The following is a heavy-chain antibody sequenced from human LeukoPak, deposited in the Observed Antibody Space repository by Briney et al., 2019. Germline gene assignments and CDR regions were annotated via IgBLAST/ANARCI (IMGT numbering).Heavy chain of an antibody. CDR3: ARRSGTYAFDI. Sequence: PSETLSLICTVSGAAISNYYWSWIRQPPGKGLEWMGYISYIGSTNYSPSLKSRVAISVDTSKNQISLNLHSVTAANTAVFYCARRSGTYAFDIWGQGAMVTVSS. CDR1: GAAISNYY. D-gene: IGHD1-26*01. CDR2: ISYIGST. V-gene: IGHV4-59*08. J-gene: IGHJ3*02.